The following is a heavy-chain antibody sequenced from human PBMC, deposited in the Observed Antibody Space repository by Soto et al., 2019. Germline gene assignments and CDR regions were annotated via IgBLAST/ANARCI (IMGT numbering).Heavy chain of an antibody. CDR3: ARDPVAGVPAAILDYYYGMDV. CDR1: GFTLSSYS. V-gene: IGHV3-21*01. CDR2: ISSSSSYI. J-gene: IGHJ6*02. Sequence: GSLRLSCAASGFTLSSYSMNWVRHAPGKGLEWFSSISSSSSYIYYADSVKGRFTISRDNAKNSLYLQMNSLRAEDTAVYYCARDPVAGVPAAILDYYYGMDVWGQGTTVTVYS. D-gene: IGHD2-2*01.